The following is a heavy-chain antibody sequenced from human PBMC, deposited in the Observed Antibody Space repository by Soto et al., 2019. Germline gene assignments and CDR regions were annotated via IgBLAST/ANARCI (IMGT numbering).Heavy chain of an antibody. V-gene: IGHV3-30*03. CDR2: ISNDGSNK. Sequence: GGSLRLSCGASGFTFSNYGMHWVRQAPGKGLEWVAFISNDGSNKNYADSVKGRFTISRDDSKNTLYLQMNSLKTEDTAVYYCTTDRTVWSFPSPWSVPDYWGQGTLVTVSS. D-gene: IGHD3-3*01. J-gene: IGHJ4*02. CDR1: GFTFSNYG. CDR3: TTDRTVWSFPSPWSVPDY.